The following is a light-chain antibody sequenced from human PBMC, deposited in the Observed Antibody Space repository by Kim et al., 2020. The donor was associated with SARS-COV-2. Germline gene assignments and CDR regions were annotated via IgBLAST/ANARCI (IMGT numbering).Light chain of an antibody. Sequence: QSALTQPASVSGSPGQSITISCAVTSSDGGGYNYVSWSQQHPGKAPKLIIYDVSKRPTGVSNRFYGSKSGNTDSLTIAGLQADDEAKYYCSTYTDNSTLIFGGGTK. CDR1: SSDGGGYNY. J-gene: IGLJ2*01. CDR3: STYTDNSTLI. CDR2: DVS. V-gene: IGLV2-14*01.